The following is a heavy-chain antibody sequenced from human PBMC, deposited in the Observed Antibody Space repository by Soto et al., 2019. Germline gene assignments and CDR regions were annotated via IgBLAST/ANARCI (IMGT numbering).Heavy chain of an antibody. CDR2: IIHTGST. CDR3: ARTSSFDY. Sequence: SETLSLTCTVSGGSISSYYWSWVRQPPGKGLEWIGEIIHTGSTNYNPSLKSRVTMSVDTSKNQFSLKLSSVTAADKAVYYCARTSSFDYWGQGTMVTVSS. CDR1: GGSISSYY. V-gene: IGHV4-34*12. D-gene: IGHD6-6*01. J-gene: IGHJ4*02.